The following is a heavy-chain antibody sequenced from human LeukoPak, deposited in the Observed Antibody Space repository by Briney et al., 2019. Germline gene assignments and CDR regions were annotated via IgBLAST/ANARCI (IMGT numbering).Heavy chain of an antibody. D-gene: IGHD3-22*01. CDR3: ARDGGGAKYYYDSSGYLS. J-gene: IGHJ4*02. Sequence: GGSLRLSCAASGFTFSSYEMNWVRQAPGKGLEWVSYISSSGSTIYYADSVKGRFTISRDNAKNSLYLQMNSLRAEDTAVYYCARDGGGAKYYYDSSGYLSWGQGTLVTVSS. CDR2: ISSSGSTI. V-gene: IGHV3-48*03. CDR1: GFTFSSYE.